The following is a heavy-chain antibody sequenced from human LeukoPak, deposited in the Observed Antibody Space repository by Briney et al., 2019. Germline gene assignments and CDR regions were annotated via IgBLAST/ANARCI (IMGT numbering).Heavy chain of an antibody. CDR1: GGSISSYY. D-gene: IGHD7-27*01. J-gene: IGHJ6*02. CDR2: IYYSGST. Sequence: PSETLSLTCTVSGGSISSYYWSWIRQPPGQGLEWIGYIYYSGSTNYNPSLKSRVTISVEMSKNQFSLKLSSVTAADTAVYYCARALKLTGDYYYYGMDVWGQGTTATVSS. V-gene: IGHV4-59*01. CDR3: ARALKLTGDYYYYGMDV.